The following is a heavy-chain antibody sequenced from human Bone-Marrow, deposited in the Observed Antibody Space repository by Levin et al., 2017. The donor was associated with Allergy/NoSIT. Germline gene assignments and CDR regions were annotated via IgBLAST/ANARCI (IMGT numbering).Heavy chain of an antibody. J-gene: IGHJ4*02. CDR2: ISYDGSER. CDR1: GFTFHTYG. CDR3: AQLRIHYFDY. Sequence: PGESLKISCAASGFTFHTYGMHWVRQAPGKGLEWVATISYDGSERSYVDSVKGRFTISRDNSKNTVYLQMSSLRTEDTAVYYCAQLRIHYFDYWGPGTLVAVSS. V-gene: IGHV3-30*18.